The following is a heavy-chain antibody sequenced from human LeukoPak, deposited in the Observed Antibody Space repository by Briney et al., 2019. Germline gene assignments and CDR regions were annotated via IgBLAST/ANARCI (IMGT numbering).Heavy chain of an antibody. CDR2: ISSSSSYI. CDR3: ARDQATGIVVVPAATN. J-gene: IGHJ4*02. D-gene: IGHD2-2*01. CDR1: GFTFSSYS. Sequence: GGSLRLSCAASGFTFSSYSMNWVRQAPGKGLAWVSSISSSSSYIYYADSVKGRFTISRDNAKNSLYLQMNSLRAEDTAVYYCARDQATGIVVVPAATNWGQGTLVTVSS. V-gene: IGHV3-21*01.